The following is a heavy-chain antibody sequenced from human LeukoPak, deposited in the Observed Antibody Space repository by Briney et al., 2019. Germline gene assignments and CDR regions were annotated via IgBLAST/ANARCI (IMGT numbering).Heavy chain of an antibody. D-gene: IGHD2-2*01. Sequence: ASVKVSCKASGYTFTSYGISWVRQAPGQGLEWMGWTSAYNGNTNYAQKLQGRVTMTTDTSTSTAYMELRSLRSDDTAVYYCARSSGSRYYCSSTSCYWSRDDAFDIWGQGTMVTVSS. V-gene: IGHV1-18*01. CDR1: GYTFTSYG. J-gene: IGHJ3*02. CDR2: TSAYNGNT. CDR3: ARSSGSRYYCSSTSCYWSRDDAFDI.